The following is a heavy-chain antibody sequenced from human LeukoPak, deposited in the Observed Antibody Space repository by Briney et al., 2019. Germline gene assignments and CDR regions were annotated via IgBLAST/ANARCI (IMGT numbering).Heavy chain of an antibody. CDR3: ASTVAAAGTFDY. J-gene: IGHJ4*02. D-gene: IGHD6-13*01. V-gene: IGHV3-23*01. Sequence: PGGSLRLSCAASGFTFSSYAMTWVRQAPGKGLEWVSSVSASGGGTYYADSVQGRFTISRDNSNDTLYLQMNSLRAEDTAVYYCASTVAAAGTFDYWGQGTLVTVSS. CDR2: VSASGGGT. CDR1: GFTFSSYA.